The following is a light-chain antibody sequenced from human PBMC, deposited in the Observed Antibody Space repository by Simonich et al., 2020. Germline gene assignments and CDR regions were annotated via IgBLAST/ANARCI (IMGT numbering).Light chain of an antibody. CDR2: LAS. V-gene: IGKV4-1*01. CDR3: QQYYSTPYT. J-gene: IGKJ2*01. CDR1: QSVLYSSNNKNY. Sequence: DIVMTQSPDSLAVSLGERATINCKSSQSVLYSSNNKNYLAWYQQKPGQPPKLLIYLASTRESVVPDRFSCSGSGTDFPLTISSLQAEDVAVYYCQQYYSTPYTFGQGTKLEIK.